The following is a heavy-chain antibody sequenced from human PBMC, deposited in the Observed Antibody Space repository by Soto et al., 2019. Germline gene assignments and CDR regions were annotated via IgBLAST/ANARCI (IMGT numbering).Heavy chain of an antibody. J-gene: IGHJ5*02. D-gene: IGHD6-19*01. V-gene: IGHV1-8*01. CDR3: ARRELYSSGWYYWFDP. Sequence: QVQLLQSGAEVKKPGASVKVSCKASGYTFTSYDINWVRQATGQGLEWMGWMNPNSGNTGYAQKFQGRVTMTRNTSISTAYMELSSLRSEDTAVYYCARRELYSSGWYYWFDPWGQGTLVTVSS. CDR1: GYTFTSYD. CDR2: MNPNSGNT.